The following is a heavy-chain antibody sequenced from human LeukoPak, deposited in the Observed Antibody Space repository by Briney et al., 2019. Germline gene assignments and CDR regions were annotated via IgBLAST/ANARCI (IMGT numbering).Heavy chain of an antibody. CDR3: ARDSYLESVITNLGGSY. CDR2: INPNSGGT. D-gene: IGHD3-16*01. J-gene: IGHJ4*02. CDR1: GYTFTGYY. V-gene: IGHV1-2*02. Sequence: GASVKVSCKASGYTFTGYYMHWVRQAPGQGLEWMGWINPNSGGTSYAQKFQGRVTMTRDTSITTAYVELSRLRSDDTAVYYCARDSYLESVITNLGGSYWGQGTLVTVSS.